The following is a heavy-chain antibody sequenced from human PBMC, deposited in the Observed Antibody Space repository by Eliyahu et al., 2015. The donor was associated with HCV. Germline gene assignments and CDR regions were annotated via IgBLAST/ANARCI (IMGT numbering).Heavy chain of an antibody. CDR2: IRDKANTYTT. D-gene: IGHD3-16*01. Sequence: EVQLVESGGGLVQPGGSLRLSCAASGFTFSDHYMDWVRQTPGKGLEWVGRIRDKANTYTTEYAASVKDRFTISRDDSNNSLYLQMNSLKTEDTAVYYCVRGGGLGKNFDLWGRGTLVTVSS. CDR3: VRGGGLGKNFDL. V-gene: IGHV3-72*01. CDR1: GFTFSDHY. J-gene: IGHJ2*01.